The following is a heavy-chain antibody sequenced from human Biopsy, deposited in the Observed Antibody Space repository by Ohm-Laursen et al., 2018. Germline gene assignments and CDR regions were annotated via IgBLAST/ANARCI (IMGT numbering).Heavy chain of an antibody. D-gene: IGHD1-26*01. V-gene: IGHV1-8*01. CDR3: ARWETTLGRSLDS. CDR2: MSPNTGNT. CDR1: GNTFTSHA. Sequence: SVNASCQASGNTFTSHAINWVRQATGQGLEWMGWMSPNTGNTVYAQRFQDRVTMTSDTSTGTAYMELTSLTSDDTAVYFCARWETTLGRSLDSWGQGTLVAVSS. J-gene: IGHJ4*02.